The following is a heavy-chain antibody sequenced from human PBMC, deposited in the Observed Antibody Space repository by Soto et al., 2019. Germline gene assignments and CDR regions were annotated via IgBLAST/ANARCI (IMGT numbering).Heavy chain of an antibody. D-gene: IGHD5-12*01. J-gene: IGHJ4*02. CDR3: ARDRRDGYKRYFEF. V-gene: IGHV4-31*11. CDR1: GGSIISADSY. CDR2: IAYSGDT. Sequence: SETLSLTCAVSGGSIISADSYWFWIRKHPGKGLEWIGYIAYSGDTYYNPSLRSRVTISAETSENHLSLTLNSVTSADTAVYFCARDRRDGYKRYFEFWGQGNQVTVSS.